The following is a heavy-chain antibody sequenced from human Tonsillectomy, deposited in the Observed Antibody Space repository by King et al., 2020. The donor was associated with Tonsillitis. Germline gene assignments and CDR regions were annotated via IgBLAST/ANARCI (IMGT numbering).Heavy chain of an antibody. D-gene: IGHD6-19*01. CDR2: ISGSGGST. V-gene: IGHV3-23*04. Sequence: VQLVESGGGLVQPGGSLRLSCAASGFTFSSYAMSWVRQAPGKGLEWVSAISGSGGSTYYADSVKGRFTISSDNSKNTLYLQMNSLRAEDTAVYYCAKSGAVAGTPGHAFDIWGQGTMVTVSS. CDR1: GFTFSSYA. J-gene: IGHJ3*02. CDR3: AKSGAVAGTPGHAFDI.